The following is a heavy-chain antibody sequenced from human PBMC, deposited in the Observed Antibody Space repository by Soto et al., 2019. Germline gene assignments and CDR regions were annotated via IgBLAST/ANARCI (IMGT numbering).Heavy chain of an antibody. V-gene: IGHV4-4*07. CDR3: ARDSGPPPFNIVVVPAAIGWFDP. J-gene: IGHJ5*02. CDR2: IYTSGST. Sequence: QVQLQESGPGLVKPSETLSLTCTVSGGSISSYYWSWIRQPAGKGLEWIGRIYTSGSTNYNPSLKSRVTMSVDTSKNQFSLKLSSVTAADTAVYYCARDSGPPPFNIVVVPAAIGWFDPWGQGTLVTVSS. CDR1: GGSISSYY. D-gene: IGHD2-2*02.